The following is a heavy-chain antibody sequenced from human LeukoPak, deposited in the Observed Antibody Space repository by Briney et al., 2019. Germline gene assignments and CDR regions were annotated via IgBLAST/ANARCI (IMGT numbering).Heavy chain of an antibody. V-gene: IGHV1-2*02. J-gene: IGHJ5*02. CDR3: AKWGGVQFDP. D-gene: IGHD2-8*01. CDR2: INPNSGGT. Sequence: GASVKVSCKGSGYSFIGYYMHWVRQAPGQGLEWMGWINPNSGGTNYAQKFQGRVTMARDTSISTVYMELTSLTSDDTAVYYCAKWGGVQFDPWGQGTLVTVSS. CDR1: GYSFIGYY.